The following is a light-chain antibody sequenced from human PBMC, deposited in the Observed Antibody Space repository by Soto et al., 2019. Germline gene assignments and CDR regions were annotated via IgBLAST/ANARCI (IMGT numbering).Light chain of an antibody. CDR2: QDS. Sequence: SYELTQPPSVSVSPGQTASITCSGDKLGAQYASWYQQKPGQSPVLVIYQDSKRPSGIPERFSGSNSGNTATLTISGTQAMDEAEHYCQAWDRTTFYVLGTGTKV. CDR1: KLGAQY. V-gene: IGLV3-1*01. CDR3: QAWDRTTFYV. J-gene: IGLJ1*01.